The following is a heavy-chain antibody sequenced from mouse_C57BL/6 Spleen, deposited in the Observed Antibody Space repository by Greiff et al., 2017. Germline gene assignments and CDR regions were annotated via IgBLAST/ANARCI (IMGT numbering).Heavy chain of an antibody. D-gene: IGHD3-2*02. Sequence: VQLQQPGAELVKPGASVKLSCKASGYTFTSYWMHWVKQRPGQGLEWIGMIHPNSGSTNYNEKFKSKATLTVDKSSRPAYMQLSSLTSEDSAVYYCARMTAQGGGYWGQGTTLTVSS. J-gene: IGHJ2*01. CDR3: ARMTAQGGGY. CDR1: GYTFTSYW. V-gene: IGHV1-64*01. CDR2: IHPNSGST.